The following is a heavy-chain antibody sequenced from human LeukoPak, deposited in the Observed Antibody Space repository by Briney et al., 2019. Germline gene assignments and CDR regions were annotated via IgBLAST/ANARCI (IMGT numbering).Heavy chain of an antibody. CDR3: AKVSPINPSGYLDY. V-gene: IGHV3-30*02. CDR1: GFTFSSYG. Sequence: LPGGSLRLSCAASGFTFSSYGMHWLRQAPGKGLDWVAFIRFDATIKDYADSVKGRFTISRDNSKNTLYLQMNSLRAEDTAIYYCAKVSPINPSGYLDYWGQGTLVTVSS. J-gene: IGHJ4*02. CDR2: IRFDATIK. D-gene: IGHD3-3*01.